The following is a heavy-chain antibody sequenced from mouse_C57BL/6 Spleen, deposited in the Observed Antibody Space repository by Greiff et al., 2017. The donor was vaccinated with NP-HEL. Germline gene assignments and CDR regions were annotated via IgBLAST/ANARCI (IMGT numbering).Heavy chain of an antibody. CDR2: INPYNGGT. CDR3: ARGGTWFAY. J-gene: IGHJ3*01. V-gene: IGHV1-19*01. Sequence: DVQLQESGPVLVKPGASVKLSCKASGYTFTDYYMNWVKQSHGKSLEWIGVINPYNGGTSYNQKFKGKATLTVDKSSSTAYMELNSLTSEDSAVYCCARGGTWFAYWGQGTLVTVSA. CDR1: GYTFTDYY.